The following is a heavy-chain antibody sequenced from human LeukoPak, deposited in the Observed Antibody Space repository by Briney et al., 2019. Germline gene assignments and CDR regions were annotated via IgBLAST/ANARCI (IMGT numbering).Heavy chain of an antibody. V-gene: IGHV3-21*01. J-gene: IGHJ6*02. D-gene: IGHD6-19*01. CDR3: ARDAGNSGYGMDV. CDR2: ISSSSYI. CDR1: GFTFSSYS. Sequence: GGSLRLSCAASGFTFSSYSMNWVRQAPGKGLEWVSSISSSSYIYYADPVKGRFTISRDNAKNSLYLQMSSLRDEDTAVYYCARDAGNSGYGMDVWGQGTTVTVSS.